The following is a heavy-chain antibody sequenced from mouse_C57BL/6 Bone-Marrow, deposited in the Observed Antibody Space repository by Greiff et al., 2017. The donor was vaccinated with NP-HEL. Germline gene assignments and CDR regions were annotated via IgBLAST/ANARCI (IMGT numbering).Heavy chain of an antibody. CDR3: ARYDYDYDDAWFAY. D-gene: IGHD2-4*01. CDR1: GYTFTSYW. J-gene: IGHJ3*01. Sequence: VQLQQPGAELVKPGASVKMSCKASGYTFTSYWITWVKQRPGQGLEWIGDIYPGSGSTNYNEKFKSKATLTVDTSSSTAYMQLSSLTSEDSAVYYCARYDYDYDDAWFAYWGQGTLVTVSA. CDR2: IYPGSGST. V-gene: IGHV1-55*01.